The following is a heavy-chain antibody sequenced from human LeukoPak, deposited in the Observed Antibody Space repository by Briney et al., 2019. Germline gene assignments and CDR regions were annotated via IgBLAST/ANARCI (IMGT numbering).Heavy chain of an antibody. CDR3: AKRRGLELLYYYYMDV. Sequence: GGSLRLSCAASGFTFSSYAMTWVRQAPGKGLEWVSAISGSGGSTYFADPVKGRFTISRDNSKDTLYLQMNSLRAEDTAVYYCAKRRGLELLYYYYMDVWGKGTTVTVSS. V-gene: IGHV3-23*01. J-gene: IGHJ6*03. D-gene: IGHD1-7*01. CDR1: GFTFSSYA. CDR2: ISGSGGST.